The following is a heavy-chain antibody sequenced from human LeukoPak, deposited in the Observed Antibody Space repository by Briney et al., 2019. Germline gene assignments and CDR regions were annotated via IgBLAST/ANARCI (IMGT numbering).Heavy chain of an antibody. CDR2: RNGGST. J-gene: IGHJ6*03. D-gene: IGHD6-19*01. CDR3: AREAHLYSSGWYNYYMDV. CDR1: GFTFDDYG. Sequence: GGSLRLSCAASGFTFDDYGMSWVRQAPGKGLEWVSGRNGGSTGYADSVKGRFTISRDNAKNSLYLQMNSLRAEDTALYYCAREAHLYSSGWYNYYMDVWGKGTTVTVSS. V-gene: IGHV3-20*04.